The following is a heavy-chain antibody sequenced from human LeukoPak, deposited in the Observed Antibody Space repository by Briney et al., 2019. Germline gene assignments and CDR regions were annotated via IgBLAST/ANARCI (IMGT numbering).Heavy chain of an antibody. CDR2: INPSGGST. Sequence: ASVKVSCKASGYTFTSYYMRWVRQAPGQGLEWMGIINPSGGSTSYAQKFQGRVTMTGNTSISTAYMELSSLRSEDTAVYYCARGYSSSWSEYYYYYMDVWGKGTTVTISS. J-gene: IGHJ6*03. V-gene: IGHV1-46*01. CDR3: ARGYSSSWSEYYYYYMDV. CDR1: GYTFTSYY. D-gene: IGHD6-13*01.